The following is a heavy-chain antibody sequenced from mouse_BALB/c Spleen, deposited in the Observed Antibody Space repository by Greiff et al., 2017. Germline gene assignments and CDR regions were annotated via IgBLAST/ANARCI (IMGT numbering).Heavy chain of an antibody. J-gene: IGHJ4*01. V-gene: IGHV5-6*01. D-gene: IGHD6-1*01. CDR2: ISSGGSYT. CDR3: AREPRLYAMDY. Sequence: EVMLVESGGDLVKPGGSLKLSCAASGFTFSSYGMSWVRQTPDKRLEWVATISSGGSYTYYPDSVKGRFTISRDNPKNTLFLQMTSLRSEDTAMYYCAREPRLYAMDYWGQGTSVTVSS. CDR1: GFTFSSYG.